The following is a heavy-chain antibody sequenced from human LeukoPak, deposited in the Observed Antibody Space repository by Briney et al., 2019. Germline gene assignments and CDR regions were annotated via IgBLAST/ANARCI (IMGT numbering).Heavy chain of an antibody. V-gene: IGHV3-30-3*01. CDR3: ARDTFGAGSPFHYYGMDV. CDR2: ISYDGSNK. Sequence: GGSLRLSCAASGFTFSSYAMHWVRQAPGKGLEWVAVISYDGSNKYYAHSVKGRFTISRDTSKNTLYLQMNSLKTEDTAVYYCARDTFGAGSPFHYYGMDVWGQGTTVTVSS. D-gene: IGHD3-10*01. J-gene: IGHJ6*02. CDR1: GFTFSSYA.